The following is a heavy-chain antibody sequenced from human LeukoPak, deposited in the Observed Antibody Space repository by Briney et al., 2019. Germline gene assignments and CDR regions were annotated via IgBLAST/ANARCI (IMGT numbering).Heavy chain of an antibody. Sequence: SGTLSLTCTVSGGSISSYYWSWIRQPAGKGLEWIGRIYTSGSTNYNPSLKSRVTMSVDTSKNQFSLKLSSVTAADTAVCYCARVGMTTVTNSWFDPWGQGTLVTVSS. CDR3: ARVGMTTVTNSWFDP. D-gene: IGHD4-17*01. V-gene: IGHV4-4*07. CDR1: GGSISSYY. CDR2: IYTSGST. J-gene: IGHJ5*02.